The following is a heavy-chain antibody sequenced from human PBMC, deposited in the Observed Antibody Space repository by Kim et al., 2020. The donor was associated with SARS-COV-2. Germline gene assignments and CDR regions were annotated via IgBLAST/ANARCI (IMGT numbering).Heavy chain of an antibody. CDR1: GFTFSSYG. CDR2: ISYDGSNK. Sequence: GGSLRLSCAASGFTFSSYGMHWVRQAPGKGLEWVAVISYDGSNKYYADSVKGRFTISRDNSKNTLYLQMNSLRAEDTAVYYCARERFGESPFDYWGQGTLVPVSS. V-gene: IGHV3-33*05. D-gene: IGHD3-10*01. CDR3: ARERFGESPFDY. J-gene: IGHJ4*02.